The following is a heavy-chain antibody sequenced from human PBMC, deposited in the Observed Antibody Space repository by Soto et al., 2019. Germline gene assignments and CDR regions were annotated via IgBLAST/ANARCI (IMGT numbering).Heavy chain of an antibody. CDR1: EFTFSSYS. J-gene: IGHJ5*02. V-gene: IGHV3-48*01. D-gene: IGHD2-15*01. Sequence: EVQLVESGGGLVQPGGSLRLSCAASEFTFSSYSMNWVRQAPGKGLEWVSYISSSSTTKYYADTVKGRFTISRDNAKNSLYLQMNSLRAEVTAVYYCARDGCSGSNCLNWFDPWGQGTLVTVSS. CDR3: ARDGCSGSNCLNWFDP. CDR2: ISSSSTTK.